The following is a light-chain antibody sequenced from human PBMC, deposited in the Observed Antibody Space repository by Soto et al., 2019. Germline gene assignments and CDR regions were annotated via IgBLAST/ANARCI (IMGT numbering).Light chain of an antibody. Sequence: DIQMTQSPSSLSASVGDRVTITCRASQGIRRDLGWYQQQPGKAPKHLIYGASSLQSGVPSRFSGSGSGTEFTLTISSLQPEDSATYYCLQHNNYPLTFGGGTKVEI. J-gene: IGKJ4*01. CDR1: QGIRRD. V-gene: IGKV1-17*01. CDR3: LQHNNYPLT. CDR2: GAS.